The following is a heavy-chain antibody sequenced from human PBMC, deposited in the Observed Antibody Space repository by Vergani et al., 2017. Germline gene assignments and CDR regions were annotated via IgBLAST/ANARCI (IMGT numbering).Heavy chain of an antibody. Sequence: QVQLVQSGAEVKKPGASVKVSCKASGYPFTSYYMHWVRQAPGQGLEWMGIINPSGPSITYAQTFQERVTMTRETSTNTVHMELSSLRSDDTAVYYCARGVEATISGRLDYWGQGTLVTVSS. V-gene: IGHV1-46*03. CDR3: ARGVEATISGRLDY. CDR2: INPSGPSI. D-gene: IGHD1-26*01. CDR1: GYPFTSYY. J-gene: IGHJ4*02.